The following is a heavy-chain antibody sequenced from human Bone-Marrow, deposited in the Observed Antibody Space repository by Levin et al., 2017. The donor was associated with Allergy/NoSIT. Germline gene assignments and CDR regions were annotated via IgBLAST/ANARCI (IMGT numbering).Heavy chain of an antibody. D-gene: IGHD3-22*01. Sequence: EASVKVSCKTSGYTFTSYYLHWVRQAPGQGLEWMGIINPSDGSTNYAQKFQGRVTMTRDRSTTTVYMEVSSLRSEDTAVYYCARDWESNDSSGYKYFYYYGMDVWGQGTTVTVSS. J-gene: IGHJ6*02. CDR3: ARDWESNDSSGYKYFYYYGMDV. CDR1: GYTFTSYY. V-gene: IGHV1-46*01. CDR2: INPSDGST.